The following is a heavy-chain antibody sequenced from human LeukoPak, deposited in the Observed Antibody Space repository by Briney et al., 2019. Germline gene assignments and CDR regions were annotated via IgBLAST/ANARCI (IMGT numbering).Heavy chain of an antibody. CDR1: GGTFSSYA. J-gene: IGHJ3*02. D-gene: IGHD1-26*01. Sequence: ASVKVSCKASGGTFSSYAISWVRQAPGQGLEWMGGIIPIFGTANYAQKFQGRVTITADESTSTAYMELSSLRAEDTAVYYCARPMGGSWDAFDIWGQGTMVTVSS. CDR2: IIPIFGTA. V-gene: IGHV1-69*13. CDR3: ARPMGGSWDAFDI.